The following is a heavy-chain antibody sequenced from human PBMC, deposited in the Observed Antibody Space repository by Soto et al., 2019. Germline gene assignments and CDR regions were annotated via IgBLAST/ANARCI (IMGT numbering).Heavy chain of an antibody. V-gene: IGHV3-48*02. CDR2: IHSSSSTI. J-gene: IGHJ4*02. CDR1: GLTFTSYS. CDR3: ARDRGYTYGFDF. D-gene: IGHD5-18*01. Sequence: EVQLVESGGGLVQPGGSLRLSCAASGLTFTSYSMNWFSQAPGKGLEWVSFIHSSSSTIYYADSVKGRFTISRDNAKNSLYLQMNSLRDEDTAVYYCARDRGYTYGFDFWGQGALVTVSS.